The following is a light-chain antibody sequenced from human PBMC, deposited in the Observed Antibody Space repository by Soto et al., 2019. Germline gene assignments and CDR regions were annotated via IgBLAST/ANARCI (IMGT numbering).Light chain of an antibody. J-gene: IGLJ2*01. Sequence: QSVLTQPPSVSGAPGQRVTISCTGSSSNIGAGYDVHWYQQLPGTAPKILIYGNSNRPSGVPDRFSGSKSGTSASLAITGLQAEDEADYDCQSYDSSLSGGVFGGGTKLTVL. CDR1: SSNIGAGYD. CDR3: QSYDSSLSGGV. V-gene: IGLV1-40*01. CDR2: GNS.